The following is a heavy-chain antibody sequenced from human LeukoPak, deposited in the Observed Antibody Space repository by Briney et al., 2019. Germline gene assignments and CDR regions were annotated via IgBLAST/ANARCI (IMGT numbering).Heavy chain of an antibody. CDR3: AKTPDISVVPAAIDWFDP. D-gene: IGHD2-2*02. CDR1: GFTFSSYA. V-gene: IGHV3-23*01. CDR2: ISGSGVST. J-gene: IGHJ5*02. Sequence: GGSLRLSCAASGFTFSSYAMSWVRQAPGKGLEWVSTISGSGVSTFYADSVKGRFTISGDNSKNTLYLQMSSLRAEDTAVYYCAKTPDISVVPAAIDWFDPWGQGTLVTVSS.